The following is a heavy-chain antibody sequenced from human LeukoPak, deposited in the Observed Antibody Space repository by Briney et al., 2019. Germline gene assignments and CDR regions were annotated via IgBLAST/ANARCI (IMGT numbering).Heavy chain of an antibody. CDR3: ARGPCTSANCYWSLDY. CDR2: VYYSTST. CDR1: GASVSDYW. V-gene: IGHV4-59*02. J-gene: IGHJ4*02. D-gene: IGHD2-2*01. Sequence: SETLSLTCSVSGASVSDYWWSWIRQPPGKGLEYIGFVYYSTSTNYNPFLKSRVSMSLDTSKNQFSLNLNSVSAADTAVYYCARGPCTSANCYWSLDYWGQGTLVTVSS.